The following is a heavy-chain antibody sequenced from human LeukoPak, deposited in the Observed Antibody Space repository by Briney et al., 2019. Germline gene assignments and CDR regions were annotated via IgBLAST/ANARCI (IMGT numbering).Heavy chain of an antibody. Sequence: GGSLRLSCAASGFTFSSYAMSWVRQAPGRGLEWVSAISGSGGSTYYADSVKGRFTISRDNSKNTLYLQMNSLRAEDTAVYYCAKDCSSTSCYDYWGQGTLVTVSS. V-gene: IGHV3-23*01. CDR1: GFTFSSYA. J-gene: IGHJ4*02. D-gene: IGHD2-2*01. CDR2: ISGSGGST. CDR3: AKDCSSTSCYDY.